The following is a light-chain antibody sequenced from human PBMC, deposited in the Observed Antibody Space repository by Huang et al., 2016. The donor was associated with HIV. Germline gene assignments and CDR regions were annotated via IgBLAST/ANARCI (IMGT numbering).Light chain of an antibody. CDR3: MQGLQTPPT. V-gene: IGKV2-28*01. Sequence: EIVLTQSPLSLPVAPGQPASISCKSSQSLLHSNGHNRLDWYLQKPGRSPQRLIYLASNRAAGVPDRFTGSGSGSDFILEISSVEAGDVGIYYCMQGLQTPPTFGQGTKLEI. CDR2: LAS. J-gene: IGKJ2*01. CDR1: QSLLHSNGHNR.